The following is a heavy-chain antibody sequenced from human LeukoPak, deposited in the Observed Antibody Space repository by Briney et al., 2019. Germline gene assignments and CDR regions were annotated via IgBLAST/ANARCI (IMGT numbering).Heavy chain of an antibody. D-gene: IGHD5-18*01. Sequence: GRSLRLSSAASGFTFSSYAMHRVRQAPRKGLEWVAVISYDGSNKYYADSVKGRFTISRDNSKNTLYLQMNSLRAEDTAVYYCARDDHVDTAMGDIDYWGQGTLVTVSS. CDR3: ARDDHVDTAMGDIDY. V-gene: IGHV3-30-3*01. CDR2: ISYDGSNK. CDR1: GFTFSSYA. J-gene: IGHJ4*02.